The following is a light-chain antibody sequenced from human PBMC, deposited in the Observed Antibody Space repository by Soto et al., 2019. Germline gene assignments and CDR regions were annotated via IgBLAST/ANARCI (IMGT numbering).Light chain of an antibody. CDR2: AAS. Sequence: EIVLTQSPGTLSLSPGESATLSCRASQSVNSRFLAWYQHKPGQAPRLLIYAASTSAPGIPDRFSGSASGREFTLTISRLEHEDFAVYYCQQYGDSPPNTFGQGTKLEIK. CDR1: QSVNSRF. CDR3: QQYGDSPPNT. J-gene: IGKJ2*01. V-gene: IGKV3-20*01.